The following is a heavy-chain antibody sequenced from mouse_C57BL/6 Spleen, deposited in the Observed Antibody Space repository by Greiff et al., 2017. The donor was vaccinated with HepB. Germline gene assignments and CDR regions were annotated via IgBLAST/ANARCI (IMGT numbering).Heavy chain of an antibody. Sequence: EVMLVESGGGLVKPGGSLKLSCAASGFTFSSYAMSWVRQTPEKRLEWVATISDGGSYTYYPDNVKGRFTISRDNAKNNLYLQMSHLKSEDTAMYYCARDPKPLITTVVDWYFDVWGTGTTVTVSS. CDR2: ISDGGSYT. CDR3: ARDPKPLITTVVDWYFDV. CDR1: GFTFSSYA. D-gene: IGHD1-1*01. J-gene: IGHJ1*03. V-gene: IGHV5-4*01.